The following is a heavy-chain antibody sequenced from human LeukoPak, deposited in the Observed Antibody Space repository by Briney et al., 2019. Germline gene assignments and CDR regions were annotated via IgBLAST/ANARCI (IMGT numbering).Heavy chain of an antibody. V-gene: IGHV1-69*13. Sequence: SVKVSCKASGGTFSSYAISWVRQAPGQGLEWMGGIIPIFGTANYAQKFQGRVTVTADESTSTAYMELSSLRSEDTAVYYCARVLYYYDSSGYPGNAFDYWGQGTLVTVSS. D-gene: IGHD3-22*01. J-gene: IGHJ4*02. CDR1: GGTFSSYA. CDR3: ARVLYYYDSSGYPGNAFDY. CDR2: IIPIFGTA.